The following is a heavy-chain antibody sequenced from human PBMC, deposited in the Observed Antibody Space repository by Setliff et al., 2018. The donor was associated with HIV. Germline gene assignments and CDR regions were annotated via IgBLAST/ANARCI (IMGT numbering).Heavy chain of an antibody. CDR1: GVSFSGYS. V-gene: IGHV4-34*01. Sequence: PSETLSLTCAVYGVSFSGYSWSWIRQPPGKGLEWIGEIFHNGTINCNPSLKSRVALSIDTSKSQISLNMTSLTTADTAIYYCGRGPHIVGAPWAVIDYWAQGKPVTVSS. J-gene: IGHJ4*02. CDR2: IFHNGTI. D-gene: IGHD1-26*01. CDR3: GRGPHIVGAPWAVIDY.